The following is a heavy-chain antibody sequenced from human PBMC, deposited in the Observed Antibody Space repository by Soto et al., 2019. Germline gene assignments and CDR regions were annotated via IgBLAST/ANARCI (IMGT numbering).Heavy chain of an antibody. CDR1: GYTFTSYG. D-gene: IGHD2-2*01. V-gene: IGHV1-18*01. J-gene: IGHJ6*03. Sequence: QVQLVQSGAEVKKPGASVKVSCKASGYTFTSYGFSWVRLAPGQGLEWMGWISAYYGKTTYAQKLQGSVTMTTDTSTSTADIKLRSTRSDHTAVYYCARVRRGTAQFVVVPADKPMDYYYYMDGWGQGTTVTVSS. CDR3: ARVRRGTAQFVVVPADKPMDYYYYMDG. CDR2: ISAYYGKT.